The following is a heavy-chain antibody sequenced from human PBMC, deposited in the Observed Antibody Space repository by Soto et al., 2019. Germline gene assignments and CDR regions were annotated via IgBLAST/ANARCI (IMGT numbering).Heavy chain of an antibody. CDR3: AKDMAHSGSYLGPQDY. V-gene: IGHV4-39*02. Sequence: PPETLSVTCTVFGDYIRSSSDYRACNRQPPGKGLEWIGGFYYSGSPYYNPYLKSRVTMSVDTSKNSLYLQMNSLRAEDTALYYCAKDMAHSGSYLGPQDYWGQGTLVTVSS. CDR1: GDYIRSSSDY. J-gene: IGHJ4*02. CDR2: FYYSGSP. D-gene: IGHD1-26*01.